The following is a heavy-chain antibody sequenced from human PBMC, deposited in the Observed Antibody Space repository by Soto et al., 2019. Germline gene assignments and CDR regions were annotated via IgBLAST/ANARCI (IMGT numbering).Heavy chain of an antibody. Sequence: QVQLVQSGAEVKKPGSSVKVSCKASGGTFSSYTISWVRQAPGQGLEWMGRIIPILGIANYAQKVQGKVTITADKSTSTANMELSSLRTEDTAVYYCAGEDDGFDIWGQGTMVTVCS. J-gene: IGHJ3*02. V-gene: IGHV1-69*02. CDR3: AGEDDGFDI. CDR2: IIPILGIA. CDR1: GGTFSSYT.